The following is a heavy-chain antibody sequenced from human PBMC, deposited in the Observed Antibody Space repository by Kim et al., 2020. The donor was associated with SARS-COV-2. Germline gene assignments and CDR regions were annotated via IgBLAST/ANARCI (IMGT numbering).Heavy chain of an antibody. J-gene: IGHJ4*02. CDR3: TRDALSNGYYNGEDY. D-gene: IGHD3-22*01. CDR2: IRHDGGKE. CDR1: GFTFRNFG. V-gene: IGHV3-33*01. Sequence: GGSLRLSCAASGFTFRNFGMNWVRQAPGKGLEWVVVIRHDGGKEFYAESVEGRFSISRDNYKDTLYLQMHDLRVEDTAVYYCTRDALSNGYYNGEDYWGQGNLVPVS.